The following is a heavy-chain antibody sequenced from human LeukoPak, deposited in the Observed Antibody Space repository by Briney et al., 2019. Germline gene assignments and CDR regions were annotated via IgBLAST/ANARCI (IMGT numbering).Heavy chain of an antibody. CDR1: GYTFTSYH. J-gene: IGHJ5*02. CDR2: INPSGGST. Sequence: ASVKVSCKASGYTFTSYHMHWVRQAPGQGLEWMGIINPSGGSTSYAQKFQGRVTMTRDTSTSTVYMELSSLRSEDTAVYYCAREAYSSGYPHVFWFDPWGQGTLVTVSS. D-gene: IGHD3-22*01. CDR3: AREAYSSGYPHVFWFDP. V-gene: IGHV1-46*01.